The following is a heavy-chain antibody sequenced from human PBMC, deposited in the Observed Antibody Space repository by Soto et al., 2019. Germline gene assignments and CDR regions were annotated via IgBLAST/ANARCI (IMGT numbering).Heavy chain of an antibody. J-gene: IGHJ4*02. CDR3: ANIAAADYHFDY. D-gene: IGHD6-13*01. CDR2: FDPEDGET. CDR1: GYTLTELS. Sequence: VASVKVSCKVSGYTLTELSMHWVRQAPGKGLEWMGGFDPEDGETIYAQKFQGRVTMTEDTSTDTAYMEPSSLRSEDTAVYYCANIAAADYHFDYWGQGTLVTVSS. V-gene: IGHV1-24*01.